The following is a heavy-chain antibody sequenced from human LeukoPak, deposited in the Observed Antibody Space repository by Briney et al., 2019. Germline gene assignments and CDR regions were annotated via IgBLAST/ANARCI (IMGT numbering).Heavy chain of an antibody. V-gene: IGHV5-51*01. Sequence: GESLKISWKGSGYSFTSYRIGWVRPMPGKGLEWMGSIYPGDSDTRYSPSFQGQITISADKSISTAYLQWSSLKASDTAMYYCARYVQWEVLFGDYWGQGTLVTVSS. CDR1: GYSFTSYR. CDR3: ARYVQWEVLFGDY. D-gene: IGHD1-26*01. J-gene: IGHJ4*02. CDR2: IYPGDSDT.